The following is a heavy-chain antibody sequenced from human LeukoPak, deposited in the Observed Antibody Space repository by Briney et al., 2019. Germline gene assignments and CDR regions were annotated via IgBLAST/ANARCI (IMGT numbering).Heavy chain of an antibody. CDR2: IYYSGST. J-gene: IGHJ4*02. CDR1: GGSISSYY. V-gene: IGHV4-59*12. Sequence: KTSETLSLTCTVSGGSISSYYWSWIRQPPGKGLEWIGYIYYSGSTNYNPSLKSRVTISVDTSKNQLSLKLRSVTAADTAVYYCARETYDSSGYYYFDYWGQGTLVTVSS. CDR3: ARETYDSSGYYYFDY. D-gene: IGHD3-22*01.